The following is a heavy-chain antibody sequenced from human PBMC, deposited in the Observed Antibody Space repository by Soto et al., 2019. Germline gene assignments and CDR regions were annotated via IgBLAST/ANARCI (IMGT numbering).Heavy chain of an antibody. CDR2: INPGTGYI. V-gene: IGHV1-3*01. J-gene: IGHJ4*02. CDR1: GYTLPNYS. Sequence: QVQFVQSGAEVKKPGASVRLSCEPSGYTLPNYSIQWVRQAAGQGLQWLGWINPGTGYIESSRRFRGRLTLSMDNSATTFYMDLTSLTPEATAMYFCSRELNGGNPFDYWGQGTLVTVSS. CDR3: SRELNGGNPFDY. D-gene: IGHD2-8*01.